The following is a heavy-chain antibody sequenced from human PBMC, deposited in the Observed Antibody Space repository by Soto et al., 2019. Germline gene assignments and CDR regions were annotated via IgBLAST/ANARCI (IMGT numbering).Heavy chain of an antibody. D-gene: IGHD2-21*02. CDR2: IFSSGST. CDR3: ARDQGVVVTADNWFDP. Sequence: SETLSLTCTVSGGSITDYSWVWIRQPAGKGLEWIGRIFSSGSTNCNPSLKGRITMSLDTSKNQFSLKLNSATATDTAVYFCARDQGVVVTADNWFDPWGQGILVTVSS. V-gene: IGHV4-4*07. J-gene: IGHJ5*02. CDR1: GGSITDYS.